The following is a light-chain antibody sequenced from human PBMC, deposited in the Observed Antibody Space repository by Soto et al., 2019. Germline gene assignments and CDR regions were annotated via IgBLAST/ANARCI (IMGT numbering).Light chain of an antibody. CDR3: QHYSTCLWT. CDR2: GAS. Sequence: EIVMTQSPATLSVSPGERATLSCRSRQSVDSKLAWYQQKPGQGPRLLIYGASSRATGIPARFSGSGSGTEFTLTSSSLQSEDFAVYYCQHYSTCLWTCGQGTKVEIK. J-gene: IGKJ1*01. V-gene: IGKV3-15*01. CDR1: QSVDSK.